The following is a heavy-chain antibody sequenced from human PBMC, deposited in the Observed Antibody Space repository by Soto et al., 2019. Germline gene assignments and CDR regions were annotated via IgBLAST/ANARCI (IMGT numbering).Heavy chain of an antibody. CDR1: GFTFSSYA. CDR3: AKDGQICSGGSCYYYYYMDV. D-gene: IGHD2-15*01. V-gene: IGHV3-23*01. Sequence: PGGSLRLSCAASGFTFSSYAMSWVRQAPGKGLEWVSAISGSGGSTYYADSVKGRFTISRDNSKNTLYLQMNSLRAEDAAVYYCAKDGQICSGGSCYYYYYMDVWGKGTTVTVS. CDR2: ISGSGGST. J-gene: IGHJ6*03.